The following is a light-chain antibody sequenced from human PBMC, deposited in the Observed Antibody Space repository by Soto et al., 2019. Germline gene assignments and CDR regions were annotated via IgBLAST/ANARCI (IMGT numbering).Light chain of an antibody. CDR2: GAS. V-gene: IGKV3-20*01. CDR1: RSVSSSY. J-gene: IGKJ1*01. CDR3: QQYGSSPPT. Sequence: EIVLTQSPGTLSLSPGERATLSCRASRSVSSSYLAWYQQKPGQAPRLLIHGASSRATGIPDRFSGSGSGTDFTLTISRLEPEDFAVYYCQQYGSSPPTFGQGTKVDIK.